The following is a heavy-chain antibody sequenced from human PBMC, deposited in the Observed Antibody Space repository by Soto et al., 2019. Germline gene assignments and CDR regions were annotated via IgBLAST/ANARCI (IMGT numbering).Heavy chain of an antibody. CDR1: GGTFSSYA. Sequence: QVQLVQSGAEVKKPGSSVKVSCKASGGTFSSYALSWVRQAPGQGLEWMGGSIPIFGTANYAQKFQGRVTITADESTSTAYMELRSLRSEDTAVYYCARESLIVGATSYYYYGMDVWGQGATVTVSS. J-gene: IGHJ6*02. CDR3: ARESLIVGATSYYYYGMDV. D-gene: IGHD1-26*01. CDR2: SIPIFGTA. V-gene: IGHV1-69*12.